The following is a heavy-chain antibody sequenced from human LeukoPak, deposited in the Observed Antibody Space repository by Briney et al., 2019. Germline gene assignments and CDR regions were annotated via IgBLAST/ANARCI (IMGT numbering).Heavy chain of an antibody. D-gene: IGHD3-10*01. CDR3: ARGGLSGGFGEWSDFDY. J-gene: IGHJ4*02. CDR1: GGSFSGYY. V-gene: IGHV4-34*01. CDR2: INHSGST. Sequence: SETLSLTCAVYGGSFSGYYWSWIRQPPGKGLEWIGEINHSGSTNYNPSLKSRVTISVDTSKNQFSLKLSSVTAADTAVYYCARGGLSGGFGEWSDFDYWGQGTLVTVSS.